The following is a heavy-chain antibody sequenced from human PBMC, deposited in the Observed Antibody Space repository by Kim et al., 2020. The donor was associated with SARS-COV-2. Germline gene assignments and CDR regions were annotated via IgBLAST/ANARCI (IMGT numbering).Heavy chain of an antibody. CDR3: ASRYSSSWYY. V-gene: IGHV1-2*02. D-gene: IGHD6-13*01. Sequence: GTNYAQKFQGRVTMTRDTSISTAYMELSRLRSDDTAVYYCASRYSSSWYYWGQGTLVTVSS. CDR2: GT. J-gene: IGHJ4*02.